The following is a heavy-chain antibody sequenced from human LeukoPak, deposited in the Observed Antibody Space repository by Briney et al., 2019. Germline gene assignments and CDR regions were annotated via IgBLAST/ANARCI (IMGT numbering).Heavy chain of an antibody. D-gene: IGHD4-11*01. Sequence: PVKVSCKASGGTFSSYAISWVRQAPGQGLEWMGGIIPIFGTANYAQKFQGRVTITADESTSTAYMELSSLRSEDTAVYYCARTCEETTVTTCFDYWGQGTLVTVSS. J-gene: IGHJ4*02. CDR2: IIPIFGTA. V-gene: IGHV1-69*13. CDR1: GGTFSSYA. CDR3: ARTCEETTVTTCFDY.